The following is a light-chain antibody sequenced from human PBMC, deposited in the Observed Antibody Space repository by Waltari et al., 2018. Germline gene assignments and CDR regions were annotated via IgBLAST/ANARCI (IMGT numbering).Light chain of an antibody. J-gene: IGKJ2*01. CDR3: QQLNSYLYS. CDR2: AAS. Sequence: DIQLTQSPSFLSASVGDRVTITCRASQGITSHLAWYQQKSGRAPNFLIYAASTLRRGVPSMFSGSGSGTVFTLTINDLQPEDFATYYCQQLNSYLYSFGQGTEVVMK. CDR1: QGITSH. V-gene: IGKV1-9*01.